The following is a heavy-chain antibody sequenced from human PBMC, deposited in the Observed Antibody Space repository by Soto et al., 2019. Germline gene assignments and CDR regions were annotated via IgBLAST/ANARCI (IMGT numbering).Heavy chain of an antibody. J-gene: IGHJ6*02. D-gene: IGHD4-17*01. CDR3: ATATLTVTTHYYYYGMDV. CDR1: GYTFTSYG. Sequence: ASVKVSCKASGYTFTSYGISWVRQAPGQGLEWMGWINPNSGGTNYAQKFQGRVTMTRDTSISTAYMELSRLRSDDTAVYYCATATLTVTTHYYYYGMDVWDQGTTVTVSS. CDR2: INPNSGGT. V-gene: IGHV1-2*02.